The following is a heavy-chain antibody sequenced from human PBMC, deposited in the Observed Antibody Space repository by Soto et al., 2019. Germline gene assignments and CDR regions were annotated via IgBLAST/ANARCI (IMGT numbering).Heavy chain of an antibody. CDR2: IRDSGST. Sequence: QVQLQESGPGLVKPSQTLSVTCTVSGGSVSSDDYSWSWIRQHPGKGLEWIGYIRDSGSTYYNPSLEGRVIISVDTSKNQFSLRLRSVTAADTGVYYCARAMANYFDYWGQGTLVTASS. CDR3: ARAMANYFDY. J-gene: IGHJ4*02. D-gene: IGHD2-8*01. V-gene: IGHV4-31*03. CDR1: GGSVSSDDYS.